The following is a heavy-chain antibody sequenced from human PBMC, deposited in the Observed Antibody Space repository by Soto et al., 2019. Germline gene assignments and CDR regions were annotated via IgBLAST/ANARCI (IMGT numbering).Heavy chain of an antibody. CDR3: AKPVKNYYFDY. V-gene: IGHV3-30*18. J-gene: IGHJ4*02. Sequence: GGSLRLSCAASGFTFSSYGMHWVRQAPGKGLEWVAVISYDGSNKYYADSVKGRFTISRDNSKNMLYLQMNSLRAEDTAVYYCAKPVKNYYFDYWGQGTLVTVPS. CDR1: GFTFSSYG. CDR2: ISYDGSNK. D-gene: IGHD1-7*01.